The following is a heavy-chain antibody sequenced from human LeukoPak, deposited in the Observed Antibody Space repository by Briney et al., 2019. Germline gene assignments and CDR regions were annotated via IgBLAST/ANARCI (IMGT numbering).Heavy chain of an antibody. D-gene: IGHD3-3*01. CDR3: ARDRAYWSGYYSPRYYYYGMDV. Sequence: SETLSLTCTVSGGSISSGGYYWSWIRQHPGKGLGWIGYIYYSGSTYYNPSLKSRVTISVDTSKNQFSLKLSSVTAADTAVYYCARDRAYWSGYYSPRYYYYGMDVWGQGTTVTVSS. V-gene: IGHV4-31*03. CDR1: GGSISSGGYY. CDR2: IYYSGST. J-gene: IGHJ6*02.